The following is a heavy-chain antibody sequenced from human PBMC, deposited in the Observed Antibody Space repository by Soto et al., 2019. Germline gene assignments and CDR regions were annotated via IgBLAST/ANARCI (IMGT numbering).Heavy chain of an antibody. V-gene: IGHV4-59*01. CDR2: IYYSGST. CDR1: GGSMISYY. D-gene: IGHD4-17*01. J-gene: IGHJ4*02. CDR3: ARDYGDYFDY. Sequence: SETLSLTCTVSGGSMISYYWSWIRQPPGKGLEWIGYIYYSGSTNYNPSLKSRVTISVDTSKNQFSLKLSSVTAADTAVYYCARDYGDYFDYWGQGTLVTVSS.